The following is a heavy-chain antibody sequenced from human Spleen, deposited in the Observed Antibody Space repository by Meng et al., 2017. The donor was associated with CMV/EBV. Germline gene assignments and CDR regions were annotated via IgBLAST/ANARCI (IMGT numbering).Heavy chain of an antibody. Sequence: GESLKISCAASGFTFSTYPMHWVRQAPGKGLEWVAVTSHDESQKYYAGSVKGRFTISRDNSKNTLYLQMNSLRPEDTAVYYCARPLSAMTYTVAVWGQGTLVTVSS. CDR3: ARPLSAMTYTVAV. D-gene: IGHD2-2*01. V-gene: IGHV3-30-3*01. CDR1: GFTFSTYP. CDR2: TSHDESQK. J-gene: IGHJ4*02.